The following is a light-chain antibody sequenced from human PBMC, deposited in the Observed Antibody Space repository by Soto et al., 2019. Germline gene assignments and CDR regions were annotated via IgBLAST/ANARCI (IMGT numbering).Light chain of an antibody. CDR1: SSNIGAGYD. CDR2: GNS. Sequence: SVLTQPPSVSGAPGQRVTISCTGSSSNIGAGYDVHWYQQLPGTAPKLLIHGNSNRPSGVPDRFSGSKSGTSASLAITGLQAEDEADYYCQSYDSSLSGFYVFGTGTKLTVL. J-gene: IGLJ1*01. CDR3: QSYDSSLSGFYV. V-gene: IGLV1-40*01.